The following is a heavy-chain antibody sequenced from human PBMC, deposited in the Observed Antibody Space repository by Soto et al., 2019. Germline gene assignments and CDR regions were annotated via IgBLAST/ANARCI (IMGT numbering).Heavy chain of an antibody. D-gene: IGHD3-3*01. J-gene: IGHJ4*02. Sequence: EVQLLESGGGLVQPGGSLRLSCAASGFTVSNYALNWVRQAPGKGLEWVSGLSGSGVTIYYADSVRGRFTISRDNSKNQLYRQRNSLRAEDTAVYYCAKAPASWNGYYSAEKCYFDYWGQGTLVTVSS. CDR3: AKAPASWNGYYSAEKCYFDY. CDR2: LSGSGVTI. CDR1: GFTVSNYA. V-gene: IGHV3-23*01.